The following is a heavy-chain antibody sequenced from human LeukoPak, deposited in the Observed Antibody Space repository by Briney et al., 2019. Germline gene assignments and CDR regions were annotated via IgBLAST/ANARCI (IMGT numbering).Heavy chain of an antibody. J-gene: IGHJ3*02. D-gene: IGHD2-21*02. CDR3: ARRAYCVGDSKDCAFDI. CDR2: IYPGDSDS. V-gene: IGHV5-51*01. CDR1: GYRFTSYW. Sequence: GESLKISCKVSGYRFTSYWIGWVRQMPGKGLEWMAIIYPGDSDSRYNPSFQGQVTISADNPISTAYLHWSSLKASDTALYYCARRAYCVGDSKDCAFDIWGQGTMVTVSS.